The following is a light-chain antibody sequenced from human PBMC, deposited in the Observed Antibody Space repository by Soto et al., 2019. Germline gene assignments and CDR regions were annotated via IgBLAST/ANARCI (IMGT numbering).Light chain of an antibody. J-gene: IGKJ4*01. CDR2: GAS. CDR1: QSVSSSY. CDR3: QQYGSSPLT. Sequence: EIVLTQSPGILSLSPGERATLSCRASQSVSSSYLAWYQRKPGQAPRLLIYGASSRATGIPDRFSGSGSGTDFTLTISRLEPEDFAVYYCQQYGSSPLTFGGGTKVDIK. V-gene: IGKV3-20*01.